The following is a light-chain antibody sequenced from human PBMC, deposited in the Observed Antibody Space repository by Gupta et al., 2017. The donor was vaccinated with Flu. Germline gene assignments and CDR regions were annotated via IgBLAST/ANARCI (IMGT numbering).Light chain of an antibody. V-gene: IGLV4-69*01. CDR3: QTWVTGVQV. Sequence: QLVLTQSPSASASLGASVKLTCTMISGHSSYAIAWHQQQPEKGPRYLMYLNSDGSHRKGDGIPDRFSGSSSGAERYLTISSLQSEDEADYYCQTWVTGVQVFGGGTKLTVL. CDR1: SGHSSYA. CDR2: LNSDGSH. J-gene: IGLJ3*02.